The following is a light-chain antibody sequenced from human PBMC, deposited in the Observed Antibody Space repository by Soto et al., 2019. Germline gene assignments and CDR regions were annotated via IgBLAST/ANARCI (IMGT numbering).Light chain of an antibody. CDR3: QQSYSTPT. CDR2: AAS. CDR1: QSISSY. V-gene: IGKV1-39*01. Sequence: DIQMTQSPSSLSASVGDRVTITCRASQSISSYLNWYQQKPGKAPKLLIYAASSLQSGVPSRFSGSGSGTDFTLNISSLQPEDFATYYCQQSYSTPTFGPGTKVDI. J-gene: IGKJ3*01.